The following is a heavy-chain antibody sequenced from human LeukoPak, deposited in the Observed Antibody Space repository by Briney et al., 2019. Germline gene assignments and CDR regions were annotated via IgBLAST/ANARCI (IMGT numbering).Heavy chain of an antibody. D-gene: IGHD5-12*01. CDR3: AKARYSGYDHYYFDY. Sequence: PGGSLRLSCAASGFTFSSYAMSWVRQAPGKGLEWVSAISGSGGSTYYADSVKGRFTISRDNSKNTPYLQMNSLRAEDTAVYYCAKARYSGYDHYYFDYWGQGTLVTVSS. CDR2: ISGSGGST. J-gene: IGHJ4*02. V-gene: IGHV3-23*01. CDR1: GFTFSSYA.